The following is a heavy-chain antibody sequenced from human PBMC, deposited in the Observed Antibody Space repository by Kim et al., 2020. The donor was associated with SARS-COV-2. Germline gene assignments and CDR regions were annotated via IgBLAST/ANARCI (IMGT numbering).Heavy chain of an antibody. V-gene: IGHV4-34*01. J-gene: IGHJ5*02. CDR1: GGSFSGYY. CDR2: INHSGST. CDR3: ARGPGYSSSWYGARNWFHP. D-gene: IGHD6-13*01. Sequence: SETLSLTCAVYGGSFSGYYWSCIRQPPGKGLEWIGEINHSGSTNYNPSLKSRVTISVDTSKNQFSLTLSSVTAADTAVYYCARGPGYSSSWYGARNWFHP.